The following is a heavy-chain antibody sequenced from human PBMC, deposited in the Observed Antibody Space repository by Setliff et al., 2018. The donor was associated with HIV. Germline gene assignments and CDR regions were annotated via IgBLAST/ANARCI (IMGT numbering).Heavy chain of an antibody. D-gene: IGHD1-26*01. CDR1: GGSISSYY. V-gene: IGHV4-4*08. CDR2: IYTSGST. Sequence: TSETLSLTCTVSGGSISSYYWSWIRQPPGKGLEWIGYIYTSGSTNYNPSLKSRVTISVDTSKNQFSLKLSSVTAADTAVYYCARIVRWELVATSTFFYYYMDVWGKGTTVTVSS. CDR3: ARIVRWELVATSTFFYYYMDV. J-gene: IGHJ6*03.